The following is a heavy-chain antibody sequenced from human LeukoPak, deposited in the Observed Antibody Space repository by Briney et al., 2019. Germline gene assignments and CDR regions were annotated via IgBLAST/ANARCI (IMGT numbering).Heavy chain of an antibody. V-gene: IGHV4-59*01. CDR1: GGSISGYY. CDR2: IHYSGST. CDR3: AREGQWLPDWFDP. Sequence: SATLSLTCTVSGGSISGYYWSWVRQPPGKGLEWIGYIHYSGSTNYNPSLKSRVTISLDTSKNQFSLKLTSVTAADTAVYYCAREGQWLPDWFDPWGQGTLVTVSS. D-gene: IGHD6-19*01. J-gene: IGHJ5*02.